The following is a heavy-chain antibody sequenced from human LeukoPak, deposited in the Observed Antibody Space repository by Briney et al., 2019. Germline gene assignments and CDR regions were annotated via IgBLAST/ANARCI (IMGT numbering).Heavy chain of an antibody. D-gene: IGHD3-10*01. CDR1: GFTFGGYA. CDR2: IYSGGST. J-gene: IGHJ6*03. CDR3: ARACDGGSGRQSKHYYYFRDV. V-gene: IGHV3-66*01. Sequence: GGSLRLSCAASGFTFGGYAMHWVRQVPGKGLEWVSVIYSGGSTYYADSAKGRFTISRDNSKNTLYLQMNSLRAEDTAVYYCARACDGGSGRQSKHYYYFRDVWGKGTTVTISS.